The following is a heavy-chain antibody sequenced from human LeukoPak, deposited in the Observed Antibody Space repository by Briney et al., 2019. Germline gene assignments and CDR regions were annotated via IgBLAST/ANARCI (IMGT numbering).Heavy chain of an antibody. D-gene: IGHD2-2*01. CDR1: GFTFSDFS. Sequence: GGSLRLSCVASGFTFSDFSLNWVRQAPGKGLEWISCIGSAIYYADSVKGRFTISRDNAKNSLYLQMNSLRAEDTAVYYCARDHAYAFDIWGQGTLVTVSS. V-gene: IGHV3-48*01. CDR3: ARDHAYAFDI. J-gene: IGHJ3*02. CDR2: IGSAI.